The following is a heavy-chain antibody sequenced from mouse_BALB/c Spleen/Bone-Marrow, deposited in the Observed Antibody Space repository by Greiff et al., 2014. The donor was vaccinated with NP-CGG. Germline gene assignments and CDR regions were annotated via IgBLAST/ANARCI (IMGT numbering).Heavy chain of an antibody. CDR1: GYSFTSYY. D-gene: IGHD1-1*01. V-gene: IGHV1-66*01. Sequence: VKLVESGPELVKPGASVKISCKASGYSFTSYYIHWVKQRPGQGLEWIGWIFPGGGNTKYNEKFKGKATLTADTSSSTAYMQLSSLTSEDSAVYFCARGRFTTVVATGAMDYWGQGTSVTVSS. CDR2: IFPGGGNT. CDR3: ARGRFTTVVATGAMDY. J-gene: IGHJ4*01.